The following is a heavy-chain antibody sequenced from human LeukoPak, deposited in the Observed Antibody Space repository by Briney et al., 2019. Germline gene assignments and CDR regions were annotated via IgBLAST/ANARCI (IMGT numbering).Heavy chain of an antibody. D-gene: IGHD2-2*02. CDR3: ARDLYTERGDL. CDR2: VLGSGVPT. Sequence: PGGSLRLSCAASRIIFSEFGMSWVRQAPGKGLEWVATVLGSGVPTYYAESVQGRFTISRDNYKNTLYLQMNSLRAEDTAIYYCARDLYTERGDLWGQGTMVTVSS. V-gene: IGHV3-23*01. J-gene: IGHJ3*01. CDR1: RIIFSEFG.